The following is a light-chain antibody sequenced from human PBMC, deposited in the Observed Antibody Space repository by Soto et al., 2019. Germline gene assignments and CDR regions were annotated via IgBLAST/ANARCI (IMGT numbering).Light chain of an antibody. CDR3: QQYDNLPPRIT. J-gene: IGKJ3*01. CDR2: DAS. Sequence: DIQMTQSPSSLSASVGDRVTITCQASQAISNYLNWYQQKPGKAPKLLIYDASNLETGVPSRFSGSGSGTDFTFTISSLQPEDIATYYCQQYDNLPPRITFGPGTKVDIK. CDR1: QAISNY. V-gene: IGKV1-33*01.